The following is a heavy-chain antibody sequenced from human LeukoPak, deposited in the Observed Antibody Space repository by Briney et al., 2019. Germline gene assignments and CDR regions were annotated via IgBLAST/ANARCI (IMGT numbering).Heavy chain of an antibody. CDR2: INPNSGGT. J-gene: IGHJ5*02. CDR1: GYTFTGYY. D-gene: IGHD2-2*02. CDR3: ARVGCSSTSCYTDRFDP. Sequence: ASVTVSCKASGYTFTGYYMHWVRQAPGQGLEWMGWINPNSGGTNYAQKFQGRVTMTRDTSISTAYMELSRLRSDVTAVYYCARVGCSSTSCYTDRFDPWGQGTLVTVSS. V-gene: IGHV1-2*02.